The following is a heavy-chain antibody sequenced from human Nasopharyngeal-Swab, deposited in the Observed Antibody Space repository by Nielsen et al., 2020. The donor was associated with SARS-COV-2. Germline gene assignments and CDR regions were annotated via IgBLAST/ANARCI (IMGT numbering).Heavy chain of an antibody. CDR3: ARKENYDILTGYGSGNFDY. Sequence: WVRQDPGQGLEWMGWINTNTGNPTYAQGFTGRFVFSLDTSVSTAYLQISSLKAEDTAAYYCARKENYDILTGYGSGNFDYWGQGTLVTVSS. D-gene: IGHD3-9*01. J-gene: IGHJ4*02. CDR2: INTNTGNP. V-gene: IGHV7-4-1*02.